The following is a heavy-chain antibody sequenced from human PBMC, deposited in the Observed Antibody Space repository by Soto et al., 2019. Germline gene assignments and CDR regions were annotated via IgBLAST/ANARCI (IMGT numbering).Heavy chain of an antibody. V-gene: IGHV3-30*18. CDR1: GFTFRSYD. CDR2: ISFDGIKK. CDR3: AKPIVAAGYYGMDV. J-gene: IGHJ6*02. D-gene: IGHD6-13*01. Sequence: GGSLRLSCAASGFTFRSYDMHWVRQAPGKGLEWMGVISFDGIKKYYADSVKGRFTISRDSSKNKLYLQMDSLRPEDTAVYYCAKPIVAAGYYGMDVWGQGTTVTVSS.